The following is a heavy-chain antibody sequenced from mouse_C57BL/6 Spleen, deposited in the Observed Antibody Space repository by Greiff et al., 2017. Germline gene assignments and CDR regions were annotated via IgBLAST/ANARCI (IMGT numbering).Heavy chain of an antibody. CDR2: IRNKANGYTT. CDR3: ARYEIRHYAMGY. J-gene: IGHJ4*01. V-gene: IGHV7-3*01. CDR1: GFTFTDYY. Sequence: EVQGVESGGGLVQPGGSLSLSCAASGFTFTDYYMSWVRQPPGKALAWLGFIRNKANGYTTEYSASVKGRFTISRDNSQSIHYLQMNALRAEDSATYYCARYEIRHYAMGYWGQGTSVTVSS.